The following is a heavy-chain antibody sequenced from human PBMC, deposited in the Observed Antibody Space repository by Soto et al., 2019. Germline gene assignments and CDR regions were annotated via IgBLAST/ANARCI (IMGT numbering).Heavy chain of an antibody. J-gene: IGHJ4*02. CDR3: ERDGKNCGDYVKPETYFDY. CDR2: SIPILGTA. Sequence: QVQLVQSGAEVKKPGSSVKVSCKASGGTFSSYAISWVRQAPGQGLEWMGGSIPILGTANYAQKFQGRVTITGDESTSTAYMELSSLRSEDTAVYYCERDGKNCGDYVKPETYFDYWGQGTLVTVSS. D-gene: IGHD4-17*01. CDR1: GGTFSSYA. V-gene: IGHV1-69*01.